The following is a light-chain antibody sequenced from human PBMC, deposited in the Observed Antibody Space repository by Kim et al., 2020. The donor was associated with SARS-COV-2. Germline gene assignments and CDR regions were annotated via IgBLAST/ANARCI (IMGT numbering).Light chain of an antibody. CDR3: QQRNSWPIT. CDR1: QSVSTY. CDR2: DAS. V-gene: IGKV3-11*01. J-gene: IGKJ5*01. Sequence: EIVLTQSPATLSLSPGERATLSCRASQSVSTYLAWYQQKPGQAPRLLIYDASNRATGIPARFSGSGSGTDFTLTISSLEPEDFVVYYCQQRNSWPITFGQGTRLEIK.